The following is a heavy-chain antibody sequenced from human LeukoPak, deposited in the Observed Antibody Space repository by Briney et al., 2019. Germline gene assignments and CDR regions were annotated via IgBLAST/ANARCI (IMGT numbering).Heavy chain of an antibody. CDR3: AKDESTWSYGGFDY. Sequence: GGSLRLSCTASGFTFSSYAMTWVRQAPGKGLEWISVITDTGESTYYADSVKGRFTISRDNSKNTLYLQMNSLKDEDTAVYYCAKDESTWSYGGFDYWGQGTLVTVSS. CDR1: GFTFSSYA. J-gene: IGHJ4*02. D-gene: IGHD6-13*01. CDR2: ITDTGEST. V-gene: IGHV3-23*01.